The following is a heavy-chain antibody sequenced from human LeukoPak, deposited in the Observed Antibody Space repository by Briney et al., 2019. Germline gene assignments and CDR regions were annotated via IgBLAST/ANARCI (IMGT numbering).Heavy chain of an antibody. D-gene: IGHD4-17*01. J-gene: IGHJ4*02. CDR2: ISYDGSNK. CDR3: AVTTV. V-gene: IGHV3-30-3*02. CDR1: GFTLSHYG. Sequence: GGSLRLSCAASGFTLSHYGMHWVRQAPGKGPEWVAVISYDGSNKYYADSVKGRFTISRDNSKNTLYLQMNSLRAEDTAVYYCAVTTVWGQGTLVTVSS.